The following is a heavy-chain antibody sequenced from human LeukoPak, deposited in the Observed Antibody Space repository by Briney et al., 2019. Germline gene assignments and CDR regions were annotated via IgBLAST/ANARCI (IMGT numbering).Heavy chain of an antibody. Sequence: GGALGLPCAASGFILDDYSLHWVRQAPGKGLEWVSGISWNSGSIGYADSVKGRFTISRDNAKNSLYLQMNSLRAEDMALYYCAKDIASSYYYYYMDVWGKGTTVTVSS. J-gene: IGHJ6*03. D-gene: IGHD6-6*01. CDR3: AKDIASSYYYYYMDV. V-gene: IGHV3-9*03. CDR1: GFILDDYS. CDR2: ISWNSGSI.